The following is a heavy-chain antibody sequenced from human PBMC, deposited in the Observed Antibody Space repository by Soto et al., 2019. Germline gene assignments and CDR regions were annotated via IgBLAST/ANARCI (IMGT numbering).Heavy chain of an antibody. D-gene: IGHD1-20*01. CDR1: GFSLSTTGVG. J-gene: IGHJ4*02. CDR3: AHRRGGYNWDDAHFDY. Sequence: QITLKESGPTLVKPTQTLTLTCSFSGFSLSTTGVGVGWIRQPPGKALEWLGFAYWDDDNRYSPSLKSRLTINKNTSGDEVVLTMANMDPVDTATYFCAHRRGGYNWDDAHFDYWGQGTLVTVCS. CDR2: AYWDDDN. V-gene: IGHV2-5*02.